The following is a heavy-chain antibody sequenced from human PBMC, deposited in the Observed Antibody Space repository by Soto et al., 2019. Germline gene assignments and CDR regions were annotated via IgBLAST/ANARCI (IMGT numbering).Heavy chain of an antibody. CDR2: INPSGGST. CDR3: AAQVTTVTPSDWYFDL. V-gene: IGHV1-46*01. CDR1: GYTFTSCY. Sequence: ASVKVSCKASGYTFTSCYMHWVRQAPGQGLEWMGIINPSGGSTSYAQKFQGRVTMTRDTSTSTVYMELSSLRSEDTAVYYCAAQVTTVTPSDWYFDLWGRGTLVTV. J-gene: IGHJ2*01. D-gene: IGHD4-17*01.